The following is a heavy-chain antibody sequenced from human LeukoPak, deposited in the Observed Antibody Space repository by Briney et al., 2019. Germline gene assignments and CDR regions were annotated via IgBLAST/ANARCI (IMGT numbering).Heavy chain of an antibody. V-gene: IGHV3-7*01. Sequence: GGSLRLSCTASGFTFSNSWMSWVRQAPGKGLEWVANIRQYGSEKYYVDSVKGRFTISRDNAKNSLFLQMNSLRAEDTAVYYCARNQYWGQGTLVTVSS. CDR1: GFTFSNSW. CDR3: ARNQY. J-gene: IGHJ4*02. CDR2: IRQYGSEK. D-gene: IGHD4-11*01.